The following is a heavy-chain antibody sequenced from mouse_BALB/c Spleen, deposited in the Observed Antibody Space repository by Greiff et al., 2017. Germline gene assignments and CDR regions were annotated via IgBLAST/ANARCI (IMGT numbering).Heavy chain of an antibody. Sequence: DVQLVESGGGLVQPGGSRKLSCAASGFTFSSFGMHWVRQAPEKGLEWVAYISSGSSTIYYADTVKGRFTISRDNPKNTLFLQMTSLRSEDTAMYYCAREGFYYDYDDYAMDYWGQGTSVTVSS. J-gene: IGHJ4*01. CDR3: AREGFYYDYDDYAMDY. D-gene: IGHD2-4*01. V-gene: IGHV5-17*02. CDR1: GFTFSSFG. CDR2: ISSGSSTI.